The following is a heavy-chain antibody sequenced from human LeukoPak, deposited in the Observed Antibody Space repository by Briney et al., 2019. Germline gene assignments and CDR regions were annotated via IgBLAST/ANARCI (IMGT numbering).Heavy chain of an antibody. CDR3: ARDQTSNS. Sequence: PGGSLRLSYAASGFTFNSYAMNWVRQAPGKGLEWVSSITTSSSYIYYADSVKGRFTISRDDAKNSLYLQMNSLRAEDTAVYYCARDQTSNSWGQGTLVTVSS. CDR1: GFTFNSYA. V-gene: IGHV3-21*01. J-gene: IGHJ4*02. CDR2: ITTSSSYI.